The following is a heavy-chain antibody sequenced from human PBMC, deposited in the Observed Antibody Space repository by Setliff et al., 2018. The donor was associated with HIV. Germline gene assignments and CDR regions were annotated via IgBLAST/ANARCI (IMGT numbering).Heavy chain of an antibody. CDR3: ARRGAYYDILTGYRSHYFDY. Sequence: PSETLSLTCTVSGGSISSSSYYWGWIRQPPGKGLEWMGSIYYSGSTYYNPSLKSRVTISVDTSKNQFSLKLSSVTAADTAVYYCARRGAYYDILTGYRSHYFDYWGQGTLVTVSS. J-gene: IGHJ4*02. CDR1: GGSISSSSYY. V-gene: IGHV4-39*01. D-gene: IGHD3-9*01. CDR2: IYYSGST.